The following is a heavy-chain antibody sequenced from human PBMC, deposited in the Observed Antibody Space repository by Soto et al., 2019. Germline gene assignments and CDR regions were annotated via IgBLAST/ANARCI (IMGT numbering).Heavy chain of an antibody. CDR1: GYTFTSYG. J-gene: IGHJ4*02. CDR3: ARLRFLEWLSTYYFDY. V-gene: IGHV1-18*01. Sequence: GASVKVSCKASGYTFTSYGISWVRQAPGQGLEWMGWISAYNGNTNYAQKLQGRVTMTTDTSTSTAYMELRSLRSDDTAVYYCARLRFLEWLSTYYFDYWGQGTLVTVSS. CDR2: ISAYNGNT. D-gene: IGHD3-3*01.